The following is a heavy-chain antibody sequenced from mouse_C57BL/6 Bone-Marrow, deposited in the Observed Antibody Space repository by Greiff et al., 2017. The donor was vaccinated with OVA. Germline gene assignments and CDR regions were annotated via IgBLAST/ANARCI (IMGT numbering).Heavy chain of an antibody. V-gene: IGHV1-80*01. CDR3: ARRRWLLRAMDY. Sequence: QVQLQQSGAELVKPGASVKISCKASGYAFSSYWMNWVKQRPGKGLEWIGQIYPGDGDTNYNGKVKGKAKLTADKSSSTAYMQLSSLTSEDSAVYFCARRRWLLRAMDYWGQGTSVTVSS. J-gene: IGHJ4*01. D-gene: IGHD2-3*01. CDR1: GYAFSSYW. CDR2: IYPGDGDT.